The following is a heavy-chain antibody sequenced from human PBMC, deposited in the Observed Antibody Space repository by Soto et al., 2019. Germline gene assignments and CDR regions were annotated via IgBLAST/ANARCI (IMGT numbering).Heavy chain of an antibody. CDR1: GFTFITYS. J-gene: IGHJ4*02. D-gene: IGHD3-22*01. CDR3: ARAPLNYDSSGYHFDY. Sequence: GGSLRLSCAASGFTFITYSMNWVRQAPGKGLEWVSYISSSSSTIHYADSVKGRFTISRDNAKNSLYLQMNSLRAEDTAVYYCARAPLNYDSSGYHFDYWGQGTLVAVSS. V-gene: IGHV3-48*01. CDR2: ISSSSSTI.